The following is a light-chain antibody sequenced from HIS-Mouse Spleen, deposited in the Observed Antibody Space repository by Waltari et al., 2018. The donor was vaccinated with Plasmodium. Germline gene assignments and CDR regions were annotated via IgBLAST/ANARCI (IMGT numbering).Light chain of an antibody. V-gene: IGKV1-5*03. CDR3: QQYNSYSWT. Sequence: DIQMTQSPSTLSASVGDRVTIPCRASQSILSRLAWYQQKPGKAPKLLIYKASSLESGVPSRFSGSGSGTEFTLTISSLQPDDFATYYCQQYNSYSWTFGQGTKVEIK. CDR2: KAS. CDR1: QSILSR. J-gene: IGKJ1*01.